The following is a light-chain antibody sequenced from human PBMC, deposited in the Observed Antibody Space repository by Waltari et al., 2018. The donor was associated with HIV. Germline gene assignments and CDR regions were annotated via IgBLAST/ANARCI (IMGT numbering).Light chain of an antibody. V-gene: IGLV3-10*01. CDR2: EDS. CDR3: YSTDSSDWV. J-gene: IGLJ3*02. Sequence: SYELTQPPSVSVSPGQTARITCSGDALPKKYAYWYQQKSGQAPVLVIYEDSKRPSGIPGRVSGSSSGTMATLTISGAQVEDEADYYGYSTDSSDWVFGGGTKLTVL. CDR1: ALPKKY.